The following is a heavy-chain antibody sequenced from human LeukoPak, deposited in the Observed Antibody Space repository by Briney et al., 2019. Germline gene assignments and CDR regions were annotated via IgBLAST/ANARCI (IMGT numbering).Heavy chain of an antibody. CDR2: IKGDGSEK. D-gene: IGHD3-10*01. CDR3: ARDRGIHGWFDP. Sequence: GGSLRLSCAASGFTLSTYWMSWVRQAPGKGLEWMANIKGDGSEKFYVDSVKGRFTVSRDNAKNLLYLQMNSLRAEDTAVYYCARDRGIHGWFDPWGQGTLVTVSS. J-gene: IGHJ5*02. CDR1: GFTLSTYW. V-gene: IGHV3-7*01.